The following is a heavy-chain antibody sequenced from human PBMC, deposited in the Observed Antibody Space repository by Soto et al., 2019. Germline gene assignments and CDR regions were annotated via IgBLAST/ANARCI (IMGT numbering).Heavy chain of an antibody. Sequence: QVQLQESGPGLVKPSETLSLTCTVSGGSISSYYWSWIRQPPGKGLEWIGYIYYSGSTNYNPSLKSRVTISVDTSKNQCSLKLSSVTAADTAVYYCARASGYDSSSGYFDYWGQGTLVTVSS. D-gene: IGHD5-12*01. CDR1: GGSISSYY. CDR3: ARASGYDSSSGYFDY. J-gene: IGHJ4*02. CDR2: IYYSGST. V-gene: IGHV4-59*01.